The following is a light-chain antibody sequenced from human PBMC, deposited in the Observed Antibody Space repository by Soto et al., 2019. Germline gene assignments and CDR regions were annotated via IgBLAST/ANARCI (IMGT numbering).Light chain of an antibody. CDR1: QSISTS. J-gene: IGKJ1*01. CDR3: QHYYTYST. CDR2: GAF. Sequence: DIQMTQSPSTLSASVGDRVTITCRASQSISTSLAWYQQKPGKAPNLLISGAFSLESGVPSRFSGSGSGTEFTLTISSLQPEDFAAYYCQHYYTYSTVGQGTKVEIK. V-gene: IGKV1-5*01.